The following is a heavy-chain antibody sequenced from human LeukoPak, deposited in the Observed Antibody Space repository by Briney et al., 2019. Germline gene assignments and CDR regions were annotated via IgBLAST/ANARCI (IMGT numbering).Heavy chain of an antibody. D-gene: IGHD3-9*01. CDR2: ISGSGGST. V-gene: IGHV3-23*01. CDR1: GFTFSDYY. Sequence: GGSLRLSCAASGFTFSDYYMSWVRQAPGKGLEWVSAISGSGGSTYYADSVKGRFTISRDNSKNTLYLQMNSLRAEDTAVYYCAKDDNDILTGYRYWGQGTLVTVSS. J-gene: IGHJ4*02. CDR3: AKDDNDILTGYRY.